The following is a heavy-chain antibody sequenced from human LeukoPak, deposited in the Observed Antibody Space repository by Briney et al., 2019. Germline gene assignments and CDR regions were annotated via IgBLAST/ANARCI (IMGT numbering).Heavy chain of an antibody. CDR1: GFTFSSYA. V-gene: IGHV3-53*01. CDR3: AREYDDNSGGEDAFDI. D-gene: IGHD3-22*01. CDR2: IYSGGST. Sequence: GGSLRLSCAASGFTFSSYAMSWVRQAPGQGLERDSVIYSGGSTFYADSVEGRFTISIDNSNNTLYLQMNSLRAEDTAMYYCAREYDDNSGGEDAFDIWGPGTMVTVSS. J-gene: IGHJ3*02.